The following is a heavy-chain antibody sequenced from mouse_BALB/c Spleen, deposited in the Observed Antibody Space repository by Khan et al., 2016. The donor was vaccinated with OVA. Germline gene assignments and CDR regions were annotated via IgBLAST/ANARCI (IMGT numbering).Heavy chain of an antibody. CDR1: GFSLTTYG. CDR3: ARGGFYAMDY. V-gene: IGHV2-6*02. J-gene: IGHJ4*01. CDR2: IWSDGIT. Sequence: QVQLKESGPGLVAPSQSLSITCTVSGFSLTTYGVHWVRQPPGKGLEWLVVIWSDGITTYNSALKSRLSISKDNSKSQVFLQMNSLQTDDTAMYYCARGGFYAMDYWGQGTPVTVSS.